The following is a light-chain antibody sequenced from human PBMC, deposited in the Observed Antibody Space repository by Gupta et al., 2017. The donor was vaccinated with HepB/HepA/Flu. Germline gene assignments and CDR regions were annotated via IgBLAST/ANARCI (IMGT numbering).Light chain of an antibody. CDR1: QDVNSW. V-gene: IGKV1-12*01. CDR2: AAS. Sequence: DIQMTQSPSSLSASVGDTVTITCRASQDVNSWLAWYQQKPGKAPKLLIYAASRLQSVVPSRFSGSGSGTDFTLTISTLQPEDLAIYYCQHSKSSPITFGQGTLVDIK. CDR3: QHSKSSPIT. J-gene: IGKJ5*01.